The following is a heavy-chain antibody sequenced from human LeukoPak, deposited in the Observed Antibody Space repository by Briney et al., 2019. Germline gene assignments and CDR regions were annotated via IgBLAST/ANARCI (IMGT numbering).Heavy chain of an antibody. Sequence: SETLSLTCSVSGGSISSTYYYWGWIRQPPGKGLEWIGSIYFSGNTYYNPSLKSRVTISVDTSENHFSLRLSSVTAADTAVYYCASLNNDYLFDFENWGQGTLVTVSS. D-gene: IGHD4-11*01. V-gene: IGHV4-39*07. CDR3: ASLNNDYLFDFEN. CDR2: IYFSGNT. CDR1: GGSISSTYYY. J-gene: IGHJ4*02.